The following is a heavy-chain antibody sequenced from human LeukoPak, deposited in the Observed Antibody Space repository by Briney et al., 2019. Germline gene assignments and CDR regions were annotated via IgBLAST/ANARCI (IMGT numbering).Heavy chain of an antibody. J-gene: IGHJ4*02. D-gene: IGHD3-16*01. V-gene: IGHV3-23*01. CDR3: AKGGLRGGTYNDDF. CDR2: ISGSGGNT. Sequence: GGPLRLSCAASGFTFDDYGMSWVRQAPGKGLEWGSGISGSGGNTYYAEALTGRFTVSRDNSKNTLYLQMNSLRAEDTALYYCAKGGLRGGTYNDDFWGQGTLVTVSS. CDR1: GFTFDDYG.